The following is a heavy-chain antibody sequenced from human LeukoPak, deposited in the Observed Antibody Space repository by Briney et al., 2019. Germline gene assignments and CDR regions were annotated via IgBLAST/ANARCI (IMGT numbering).Heavy chain of an antibody. J-gene: IGHJ4*02. CDR1: GYTFTSYG. V-gene: IGHV1-2*02. CDR3: ARVVTTVTTWDY. CDR2: INPNSGGT. Sequence: ASVKVSCKASGYTFTSYGISWVRQAPEQGLEWMGWINPNSGGTNYAQKFQGRVTMTRDTSISTAYMELSRLRSDDTAVYYCARVVTTVTTWDYWGQGTLVTVSS. D-gene: IGHD4-17*01.